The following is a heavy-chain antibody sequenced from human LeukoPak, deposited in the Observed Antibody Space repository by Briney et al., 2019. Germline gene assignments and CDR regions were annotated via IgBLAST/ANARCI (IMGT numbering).Heavy chain of an antibody. Sequence: GGSLRLSCAASGFTFSSYEMNWVRQAPRKGLEWVSYISSSGSTIYYADSVKGRFTISRDNAKNSLYLQMNSLRAEDTALYYCAKGNYDILTGSDAFDIWGQGTMVTVSS. J-gene: IGHJ3*02. CDR3: AKGNYDILTGSDAFDI. D-gene: IGHD3-9*01. V-gene: IGHV3-48*03. CDR2: ISSSGSTI. CDR1: GFTFSSYE.